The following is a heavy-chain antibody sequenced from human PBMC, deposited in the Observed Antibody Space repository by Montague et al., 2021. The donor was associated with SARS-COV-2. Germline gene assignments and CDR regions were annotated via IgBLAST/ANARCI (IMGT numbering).Heavy chain of an antibody. D-gene: IGHD3-22*01. V-gene: IGHV3-74*01. CDR2: INSDGSST. CDR1: GFTFTSSG. J-gene: IGHJ3*02. CDR3: ARAPRRHYYDSTGFDAFDI. Sequence: SLRLSCAASGFTFTSSGMHWVRQAPGKGLVWVSRINSDGSSTTYADSVKGRFAISRDNAKNTLYLQMYSLRAEDTAVYYCARAPRRHYYDSTGFDAFDIWGQGTMVTVSS.